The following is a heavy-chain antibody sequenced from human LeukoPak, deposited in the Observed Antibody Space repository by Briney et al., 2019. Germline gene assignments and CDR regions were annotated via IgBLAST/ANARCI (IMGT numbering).Heavy chain of an antibody. D-gene: IGHD2-2*01. J-gene: IGHJ4*02. CDR2: ISAYNGNT. CDR3: ARDEGDIVVVPAAPDY. CDR1: GYTFTSYG. V-gene: IGHV1-18*01. Sequence: ASVTVSCKASGYTFTSYGISWVRQAPGQGLEWMGWISAYNGNTNYAQKLQGRVTMTTDTSASTAYMELSSLRSEDTAVYYCARDEGDIVVVPAAPDYWGQGTLVTVSS.